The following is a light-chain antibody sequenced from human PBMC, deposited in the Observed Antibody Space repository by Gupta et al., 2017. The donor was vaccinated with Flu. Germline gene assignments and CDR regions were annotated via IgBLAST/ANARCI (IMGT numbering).Light chain of an antibody. CDR1: QSVNIY. Sequence: EIVLTQSPATLSLSPGDRAILSCRASQSVNIYLAWYQQKPGQPPRLLMFDASKRAAGIPDRFSGSGSGIYVPLTISTLDLEDFAVYYCQQRSGLPMSTFGQGTKLE. CDR3: QQRSGLPMST. CDR2: DAS. J-gene: IGKJ2*01. V-gene: IGKV3-11*01.